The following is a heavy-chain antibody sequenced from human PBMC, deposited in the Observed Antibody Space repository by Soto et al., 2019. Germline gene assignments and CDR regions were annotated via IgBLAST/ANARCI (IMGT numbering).Heavy chain of an antibody. CDR3: ARVYPSDTRYGYVGNNWLDP. Sequence: ASVKVSCTASGYTFTGYYMHWVRQAPGQGLEWMGIINPSGGSTSYAQKFQGRVTMTRDTSTSTVYVELSSLRSEDTAVYYCARVYPSDTRYGYVGNNWLDPWGQGTLVTSPQ. D-gene: IGHD5-18*01. V-gene: IGHV1-46*03. CDR1: GYTFTGYY. J-gene: IGHJ5*02. CDR2: INPSGGST.